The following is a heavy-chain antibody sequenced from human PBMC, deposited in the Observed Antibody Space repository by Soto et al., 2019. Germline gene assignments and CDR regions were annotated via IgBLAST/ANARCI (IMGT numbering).Heavy chain of an antibody. D-gene: IGHD3-22*01. Sequence: PSDTLSLTCAVYGGSFSGYYWRWIRQPPGKELEWIGEINHSVSTNYNTYLKSRVTISVDTSKNQFSLKLSSVTAADKAVYYCARSLHYYDSIRYRMDVWGQGTTVTVSS. CDR3: ARSLHYYDSIRYRMDV. J-gene: IGHJ6*02. CDR1: GGSFSGYY. CDR2: INHSVST. V-gene: IGHV4-34*01.